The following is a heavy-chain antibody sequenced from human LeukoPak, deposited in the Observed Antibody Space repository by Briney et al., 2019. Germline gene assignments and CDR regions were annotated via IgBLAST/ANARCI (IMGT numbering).Heavy chain of an antibody. J-gene: IGHJ6*03. Sequence: SETLSLTCAVYGGSFSGYYWSWIRQPPGKGLEWIGEINHSGSTNYNPSLKSRVTISVDTSKNQFSLKLSSVTAADTAVYYCAREVRYSYGGSYYYMDVWGKGTTVTISS. CDR1: GGSFSGYY. D-gene: IGHD5-18*01. CDR2: INHSGST. CDR3: AREVRYSYGGSYYYMDV. V-gene: IGHV4-34*01.